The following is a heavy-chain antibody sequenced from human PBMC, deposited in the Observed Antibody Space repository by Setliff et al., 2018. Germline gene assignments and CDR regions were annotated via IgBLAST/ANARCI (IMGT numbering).Heavy chain of an antibody. CDR2: INHSGST. CDR1: GGSFSGYY. Sequence: PSETLSLTCAVSGGSFSGYYWSWIRQRPGKGLEWIGEINHSGSTNYNPSLKSRVTISVDTSTNHFSLKLTSVTAADTAVYYCARGNTIVGATDYWGQGALVTVSS. J-gene: IGHJ4*02. D-gene: IGHD1-26*01. CDR3: ARGNTIVGATDY. V-gene: IGHV4-34*01.